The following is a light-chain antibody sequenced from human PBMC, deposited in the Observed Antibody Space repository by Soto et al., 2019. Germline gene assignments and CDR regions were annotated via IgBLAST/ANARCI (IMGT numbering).Light chain of an antibody. CDR3: CSYAGSITWV. J-gene: IGLJ3*02. Sequence: QSALTQPASVSGSPGQSITISCTGTSSDVGSYNLVSWYQHHPGKAPKLMIYEGSKRPSGVSNRFSGSKSGNTASLTISGLQAEDEADYYCCSYAGSITWVFGGGTQLTVL. CDR2: EGS. V-gene: IGLV2-23*01. CDR1: SSDVGSYNL.